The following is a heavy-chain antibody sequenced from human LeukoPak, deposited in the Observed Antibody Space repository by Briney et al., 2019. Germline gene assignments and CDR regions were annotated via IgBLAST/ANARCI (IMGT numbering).Heavy chain of an antibody. J-gene: IGHJ5*02. CDR2: ISSSSSTI. CDR1: GFTFSSYS. D-gene: IGHD3-22*01. Sequence: QSGGSLRLSCAASGFTFSSYSMNWVRQAPGKGLEWVSYISSSSSTIYYADSVKGRFTISRDNAKNSLYLQMNSLRAEDTAVYYCARDANYYDSSGFPWGQGTLVTVSS. V-gene: IGHV3-48*04. CDR3: ARDANYYDSSGFP.